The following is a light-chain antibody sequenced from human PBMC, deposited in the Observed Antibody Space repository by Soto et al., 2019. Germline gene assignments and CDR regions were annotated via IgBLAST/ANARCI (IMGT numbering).Light chain of an antibody. CDR3: SSYTSSNTLYV. Sequence: QSALTQPASVSGSPGQSITISCTGSSSDVGGYSYVSWYQQHPGKAPKLMIYDVTNRPSGVSKRFSGSKSGNTAFLTISGLQAEDEADYYCSSYTSSNTLYVVGTGTKVTAL. CDR2: DVT. CDR1: SSDVGGYSY. V-gene: IGLV2-14*01. J-gene: IGLJ1*01.